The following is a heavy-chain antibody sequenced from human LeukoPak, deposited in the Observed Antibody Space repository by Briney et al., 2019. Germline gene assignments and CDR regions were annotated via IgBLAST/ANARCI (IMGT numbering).Heavy chain of an antibody. J-gene: IGHJ5*02. CDR3: ARVGYCSSTSCYHVGFDP. CDR2: IYTSGST. CDR1: GVSISSYY. D-gene: IGHD2-2*03. V-gene: IGHV4-4*07. Sequence: PSETLSLTCTVSGVSISSYYLSWIRQPAGKGLEWIGRIYTSGSTNYNPSLKSRVTMSVDTSKNQFSLKLSSVTAADPAVYYCARVGYCSSTSCYHVGFDPWGQGTLVTVSS.